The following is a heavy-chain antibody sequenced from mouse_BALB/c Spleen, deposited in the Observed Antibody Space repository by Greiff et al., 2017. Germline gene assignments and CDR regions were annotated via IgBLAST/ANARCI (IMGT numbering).Heavy chain of an antibody. CDR1: GYAFSSSW. Sequence: VQRVESGPELVKPGASVKISCKASGYAFSSSWMNWVKQRPGQGLEWIGRIYPGDGDTNYNGKFKGKATLTADKSSSTAYMQLSSLTSVDSAVYFCARSRDYYGPLDYWGQGTTLTVSS. D-gene: IGHD1-1*01. CDR3: ARSRDYYGPLDY. J-gene: IGHJ2*01. CDR2: IYPGDGDT. V-gene: IGHV1-82*01.